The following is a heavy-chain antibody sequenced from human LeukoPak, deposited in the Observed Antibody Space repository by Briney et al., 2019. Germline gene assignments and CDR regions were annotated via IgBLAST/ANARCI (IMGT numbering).Heavy chain of an antibody. CDR1: GYTFTGYY. J-gene: IGHJ4*02. CDR3: ARYPSRYYDILTGYTHLDY. CDR2: IGAYNGNT. D-gene: IGHD3-9*01. V-gene: IGHV1-18*04. Sequence: ASVKVSCKASGYTFTGYYLHWVRQAPGQGLEWMGWIGAYNGNTNYAQKLQGRVTMTTDTSTSTAYMELRSLRSDDTAVYYCARYPSRYYDILTGYTHLDYWGQGTLVTVSS.